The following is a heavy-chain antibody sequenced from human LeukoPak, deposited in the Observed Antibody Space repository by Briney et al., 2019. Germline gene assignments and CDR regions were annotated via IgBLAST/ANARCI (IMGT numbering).Heavy chain of an antibody. CDR2: IYYSGST. CDR3: ARANYDFWSGSQPPDAFDI. CDR1: GGSISSSSYY. D-gene: IGHD3-3*01. Sequence: DPSETLSLTCTVSGGSISSSSYYWGWIRQPPGKGLEWIGYIYYSGSTYYNPSLKSRVTISVDTSKNQFSLKLSSVTAADTAVYYCARANYDFWSGSQPPDAFDIWGQGIMVTVSS. V-gene: IGHV4-31*03. J-gene: IGHJ3*02.